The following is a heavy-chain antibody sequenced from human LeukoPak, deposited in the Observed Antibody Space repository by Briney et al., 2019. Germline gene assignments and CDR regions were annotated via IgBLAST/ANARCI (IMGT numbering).Heavy chain of an antibody. CDR2: IYHSGST. V-gene: IGHV4-38-2*02. J-gene: IGHJ4*02. CDR1: GYSISSGYY. D-gene: IGHD5-12*01. CDR3: ASPLGYSGYDRGGFDY. Sequence: SETLSLTCTVSGYSISSGYYWGWIRQPPGKGLEWIGSIYHSGSTYYNPSLKSRVTISVDTSKNQFSLKLSSVTAADTAVYYCASPLGYSGYDRGGFDYWGQGTLVTVSS.